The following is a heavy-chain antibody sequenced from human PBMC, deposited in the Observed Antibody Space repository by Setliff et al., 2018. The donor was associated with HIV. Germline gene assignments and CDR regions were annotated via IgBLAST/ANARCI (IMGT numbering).Heavy chain of an antibody. CDR1: GFTFDDYA. V-gene: IGHV3-43D*04. D-gene: IGHD7-27*01. Sequence: GGSLRLSCVASGFTFDDYAMHWVRQAPGKGLEWVSLINWDGGSTFYADSVKGRFTISRDNNKNSLYLQMNGLRVDDTAVYYCARDNWGRPYIIDGFDIWGQGTMVTVSS. CDR3: ARDNWGRPYIIDGFDI. CDR2: INWDGGST. J-gene: IGHJ3*02.